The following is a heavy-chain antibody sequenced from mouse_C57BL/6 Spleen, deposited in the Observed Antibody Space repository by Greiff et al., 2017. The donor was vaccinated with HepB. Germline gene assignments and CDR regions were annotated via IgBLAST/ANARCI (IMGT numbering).Heavy chain of an antibody. CDR3: TRGDYGSSYEAMDY. D-gene: IGHD1-1*01. CDR2: IYPGNSDT. V-gene: IGHV1-5*01. J-gene: IGHJ4*01. CDR1: GYTFTSYW. Sequence: EVKLVESGTVLARPGASVKMSCKTSGYTFTSYWMHWVKQRPGQGLEWIGAIYPGNSDTSYNQKFKGKAKLTAVTSASTAYMELSSLTNEDSAVYYCTRGDYGSSYEAMDYWGQGTSVTVSS.